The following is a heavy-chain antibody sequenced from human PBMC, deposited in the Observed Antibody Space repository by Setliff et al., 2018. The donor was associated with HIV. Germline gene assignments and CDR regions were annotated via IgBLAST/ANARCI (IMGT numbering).Heavy chain of an antibody. CDR1: GGTFSSYA. Sequence: GASVKVSCKASGGTFSSYAISWVRQAPGQGLEWMGGIIPILGIANYAQKFQGRVTITADESTSTAYMELSSLRSEDTAVYYCATDALHIWGTYRVGVVDYWGQGVLVTVSS. CDR3: ATDALHIWGTYRVGVVDY. V-gene: IGHV1-69*10. CDR2: IIPILGIA. J-gene: IGHJ4*02. D-gene: IGHD3-16*02.